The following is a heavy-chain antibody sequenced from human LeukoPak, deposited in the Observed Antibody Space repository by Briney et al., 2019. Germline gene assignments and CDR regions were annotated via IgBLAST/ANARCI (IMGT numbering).Heavy chain of an antibody. CDR1: GGSISSYY. CDR3: AREGRRYSYGSYYYGMDV. Sequence: SETLSLTCTVSGGSISSYYWSWIRQHPGKGLEWIGYIYYSGSTYYNPSLESRVTISVDTSKNQFSLKLSSVTAADTAVYYCAREGRRYSYGSYYYGMDVWGQGTTVTVSS. V-gene: IGHV4-59*06. J-gene: IGHJ6*02. D-gene: IGHD5-18*01. CDR2: IYYSGST.